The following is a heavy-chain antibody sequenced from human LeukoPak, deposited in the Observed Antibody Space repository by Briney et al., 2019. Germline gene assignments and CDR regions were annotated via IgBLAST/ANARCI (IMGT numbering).Heavy chain of an antibody. V-gene: IGHV1-69*04. J-gene: IGHJ4*02. D-gene: IGHD3-16*01. CDR3: ASSPRGATEFDY. CDR1: GGTFSSYA. Sequence: SVKVSCEASGGTFSSYAISWVRQAPGQGLEWMGRIIPILGIANYAQKFQGRVTITADKSTSTAYMELSSLRSEDTAVYYCASSPRGATEFDYWGQGTLVTVSS. CDR2: IIPILGIA.